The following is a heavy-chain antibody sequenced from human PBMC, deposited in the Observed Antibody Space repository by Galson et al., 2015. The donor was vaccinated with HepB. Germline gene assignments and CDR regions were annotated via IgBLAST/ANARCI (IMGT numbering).Heavy chain of an antibody. CDR1: GFTFSTYT. CDR2: TSYDERNK. D-gene: IGHD5-24*01. V-gene: IGHV3-30*01. J-gene: IGHJ6*02. CDR3: ARDREMSTRWPDYYLHSGMDV. Sequence: SLRLSCAASGFTFSTYTMHWVRQAPGKGLEWVSLTSYDERNKNYADSVKGRFTISRDNSKNTLYLQMNSLRPEDTTVYYWARDREMSTRWPDYYLHSGMDVWGQGTTVTVSS.